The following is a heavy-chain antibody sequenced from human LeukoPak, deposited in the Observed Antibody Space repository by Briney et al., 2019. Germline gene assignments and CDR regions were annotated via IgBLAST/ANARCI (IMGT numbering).Heavy chain of an antibody. J-gene: IGHJ4*02. CDR1: GFTFGDYA. D-gene: IGHD2-15*01. CDR2: IRSKAYGGTT. CDR3: TTSGGVVVVVDIVNVDY. V-gene: IGHV3-49*03. Sequence: GGSLRLSCTASGFTFGDYAMSWFRQAPGKGLEWVGFIRSKAYGGTTEYAASVKGRFTISRDDSKSIAYLQMNSLKTEDTAVYYCTTSGGVVVVVDIVNVDYWGQGTLVTVSS.